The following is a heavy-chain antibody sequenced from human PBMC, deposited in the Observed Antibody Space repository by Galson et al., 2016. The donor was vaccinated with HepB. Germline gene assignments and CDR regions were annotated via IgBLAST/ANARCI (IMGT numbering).Heavy chain of an antibody. CDR3: ARYLGTQVVFDP. CDR2: IIPIIDPT. V-gene: IGHV1-69*06. D-gene: IGHD1-14*01. J-gene: IGHJ5*02. CDR1: GGTFSSYS. Sequence: SVKVSCKASGGTFSSYSLSWVREAPGQGLEWMGAIIPIIDPTKSAQRFQDRLTLTADKSTNPAYMELSSLASEATAVYYCARYLGTQVVFDPWGQGTLVTVSS.